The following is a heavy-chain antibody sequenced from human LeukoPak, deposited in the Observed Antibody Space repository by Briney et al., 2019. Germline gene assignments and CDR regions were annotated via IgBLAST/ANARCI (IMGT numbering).Heavy chain of an antibody. CDR3: ARNVAGSFDY. J-gene: IGHJ4*02. CDR2: IYTSGTT. Sequence: SETLSLTCTVSGGPMSSDYWTWIRQPAGKGLEWIGRIYTSGTTNYNPSLKSRVTMSVDTSKNQFSLRVSSVTAADTAVYYCARNVAGSFDYWGQGTLVTVSS. V-gene: IGHV4-4*07. D-gene: IGHD1-1*01. CDR1: GGPMSSDY.